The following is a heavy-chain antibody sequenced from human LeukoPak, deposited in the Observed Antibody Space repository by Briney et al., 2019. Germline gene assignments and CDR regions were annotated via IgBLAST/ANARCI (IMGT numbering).Heavy chain of an antibody. CDR2: INPNSGGT. Sequence: ASVKVSCKAPGGTFSSYAISWVRQAPGQGLEWMGWINPNSGGTNYAQKFQGRVTMTTGTSMSTAYMELSSLRSEDTAVYYCARAGTVAGTAFDYWGQGTLVTVSS. D-gene: IGHD6-19*01. CDR1: GGTFSSYA. J-gene: IGHJ4*02. V-gene: IGHV1-2*02. CDR3: ARAGTVAGTAFDY.